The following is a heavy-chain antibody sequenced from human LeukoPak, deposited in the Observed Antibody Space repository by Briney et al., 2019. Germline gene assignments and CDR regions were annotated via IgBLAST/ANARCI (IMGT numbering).Heavy chain of an antibody. CDR2: VHYSGST. J-gene: IGHJ4*02. Sequence: SETLSLTCTVSGGSISSGGYYWGWIRQPPGKGLEWIGSVHYSGSTYYNPSLKSRVTISVDTSKNQFSLKLRSVTVADTTVFYCARVVRGVHDYYFDPWGQGTLVTVSS. CDR3: ARVVRGVHDYYFDP. CDR1: GGSISSGGYY. D-gene: IGHD3-10*01. V-gene: IGHV4-39*01.